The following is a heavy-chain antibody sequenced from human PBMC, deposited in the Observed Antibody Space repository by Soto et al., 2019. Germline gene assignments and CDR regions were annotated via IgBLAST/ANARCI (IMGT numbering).Heavy chain of an antibody. CDR3: ARALRYLADYYYYMDV. Sequence: GSLRLSCAASRFTFSSYAMSWVRQAPGKGLEWVSAISGSGDSIYYADSVKGRFTISRDNSRNTLYLQMNSLRAEDTAVYYCARALRYLADYYYYMDVWGKGTXVTVSS. V-gene: IGHV3-23*01. CDR2: ISGSGDSI. J-gene: IGHJ6*03. D-gene: IGHD3-9*01. CDR1: RFTFSSYA.